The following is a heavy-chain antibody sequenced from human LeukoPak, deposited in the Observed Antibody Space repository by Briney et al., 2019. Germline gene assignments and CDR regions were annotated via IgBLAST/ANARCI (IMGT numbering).Heavy chain of an antibody. CDR1: GDSFSGYY. V-gene: IGHV4-34*01. J-gene: IGHJ4*02. D-gene: IGHD3-22*01. CDR3: ASYYHDSSGYYQYYFDS. CDR2: INDSGRT. Sequence: SETLSLTCAVYGDSFSGYYWTWIRQPPGKGLEWIGEINDSGRTSCNPSLKSRVTISVDTSKNQFSLKLRSVAAADTAVYYCASYYHDSSGYYQYYFDSWGQGTLVTVSS.